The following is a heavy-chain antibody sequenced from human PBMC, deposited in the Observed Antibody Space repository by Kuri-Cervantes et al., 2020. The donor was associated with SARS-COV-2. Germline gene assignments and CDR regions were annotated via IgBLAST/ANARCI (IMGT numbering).Heavy chain of an antibody. CDR1: GGSFSGYY. CDR2: INHSGST. V-gene: IGHV4-34*01. J-gene: IGHJ2*01. CDR3: ARDYVVRGVIRRYFDL. Sequence: SETLSLTCAVYGGSFSGYYWSWIRQPPGKGLEWIGEINHSGSTNYNPSLDLKSRVTISVDTSKNQFSLKLSSVTAADTAVYYCARDYVVRGVIRRYFDLWGRGTLVTVSS. D-gene: IGHD3-10*01.